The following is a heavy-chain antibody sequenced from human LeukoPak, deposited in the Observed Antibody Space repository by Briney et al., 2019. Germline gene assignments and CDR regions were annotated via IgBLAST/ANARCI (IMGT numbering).Heavy chain of an antibody. V-gene: IGHV3-23*01. J-gene: IGHJ4*02. CDR3: AKESSYYYDSSGYFDY. Sequence: ETLSLTCAVYGGSFSGYYWSWVRQAPGKGLEWVSAISGSGGSTYYADSVKGRFTISRDNSKNTLYLQMNSLRAEDTAVYYCAKESSYYYDSSGYFDYWGQGTLVTVSS. CDR2: ISGSGGST. CDR1: GGSFSGYY. D-gene: IGHD3-22*01.